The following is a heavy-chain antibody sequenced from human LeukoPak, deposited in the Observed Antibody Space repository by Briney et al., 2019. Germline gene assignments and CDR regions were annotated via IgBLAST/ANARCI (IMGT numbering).Heavy chain of an antibody. D-gene: IGHD6-6*01. V-gene: IGHV1-69*13. CDR2: IIPIFGTA. CDR3: ARERGRRSSSSNYYYYYMDV. J-gene: IGHJ6*03. Sequence: ASVKVSCKASGGTFSSYAISWVRQAPGQGLEWMGRIIPIFGTANYAQKFQGRVTITADESTSTAYMELSSLRSEDTAVYYCARERGRRSSSSNYYYYYMDVWGKGTTVTVSS. CDR1: GGTFSSYA.